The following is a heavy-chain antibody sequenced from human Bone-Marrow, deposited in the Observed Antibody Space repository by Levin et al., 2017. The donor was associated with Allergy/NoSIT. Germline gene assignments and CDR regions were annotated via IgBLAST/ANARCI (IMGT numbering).Heavy chain of an antibody. J-gene: IGHJ3*02. CDR1: GFTFSDYY. CDR3: ARVSPGDAYDI. V-gene: IGHV3-11*06. CDR2: ISDSRSYT. Sequence: LSLTCVASGFTFSDYYMTWIRQAPGKGLEWVSYISDSRSYTKYADSVKGRFTISRDNAKNSLFLLMNSLRAEDTALYYCARVSPGDAYDIWGQGTMVTVSS.